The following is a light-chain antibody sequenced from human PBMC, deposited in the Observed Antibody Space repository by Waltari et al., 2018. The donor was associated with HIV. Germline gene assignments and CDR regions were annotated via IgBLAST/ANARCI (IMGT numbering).Light chain of an antibody. Sequence: QSALTQPASVSGSPGQSITISCTGTSSDVGSYNLVSWYQQHPGKGPKVMIYEVSKRPSGVANRFSGSKSGNTASLTISGLQAEDEADYYCCSYAGSSTYVFGTGTKVTVL. J-gene: IGLJ1*01. CDR2: EVS. CDR1: SSDVGSYNL. V-gene: IGLV2-23*02. CDR3: CSYAGSSTYV.